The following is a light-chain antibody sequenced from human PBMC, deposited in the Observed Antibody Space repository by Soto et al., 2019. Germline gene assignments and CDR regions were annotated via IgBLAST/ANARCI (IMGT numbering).Light chain of an antibody. Sequence: DIQMTQSPSSLSASVGDRVTITCLASQGISNYLAWYQQKPGKVPKLLIYAASTLQSGVPSRFSGSGSGTDFTPTISSLQPEDVATYYCQKYNSAPWTFGQGTKVEIK. J-gene: IGKJ1*01. CDR3: QKYNSAPWT. CDR1: QGISNY. V-gene: IGKV1-27*01. CDR2: AAS.